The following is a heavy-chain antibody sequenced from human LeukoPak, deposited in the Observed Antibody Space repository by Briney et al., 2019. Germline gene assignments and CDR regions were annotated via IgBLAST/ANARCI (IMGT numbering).Heavy chain of an antibody. CDR1: GGSISSYY. J-gene: IGHJ3*02. V-gene: IGHV4-59*08. CDR3: ARPRGSSSWYDAFDI. D-gene: IGHD6-13*01. Sequence: SETLSLTCTVSGGSISSYYWSWIRQPPGKGLEWIGYIYYSGSTNYNPSLKSRVTISVDTSKNQFSLKLSSVTAADTAVYYCARPRGSSSWYDAFDIWGQGTMVTVSS. CDR2: IYYSGST.